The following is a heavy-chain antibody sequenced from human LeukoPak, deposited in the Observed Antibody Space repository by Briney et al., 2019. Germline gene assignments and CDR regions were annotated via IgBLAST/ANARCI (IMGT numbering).Heavy chain of an antibody. CDR2: IYYSGST. Sequence: SETLSLTRTVSGGSISTYHWSWIRQPPGKGLEWIGNIYYSGSTNYNPSLKSRVTISVDTSKNQFSLKLSSVTAADTAVYYCARGLRSRDGYNYDYFDDWGQGTLVTVSS. V-gene: IGHV4-59*01. D-gene: IGHD5-24*01. CDR1: GGSISTYH. J-gene: IGHJ4*02. CDR3: ARGLRSRDGYNYDYFDD.